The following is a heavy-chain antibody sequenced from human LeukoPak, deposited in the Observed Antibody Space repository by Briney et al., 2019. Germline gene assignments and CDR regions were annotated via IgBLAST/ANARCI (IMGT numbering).Heavy chain of an antibody. Sequence: PGGSLRLSCAASGFTFSSYSMNWVRQAPGKGLEWVSYISSSSSTIYYADSVKGRFTISRDNAKNSLYLQMNSLRPEDTAVYYCARETRHIAARRLDYYYYMDVWGTGTTVTVSS. CDR3: ARETRHIAARRLDYYYYMDV. CDR1: GFTFSSYS. D-gene: IGHD6-6*01. J-gene: IGHJ6*03. V-gene: IGHV3-48*01. CDR2: ISSSSSTI.